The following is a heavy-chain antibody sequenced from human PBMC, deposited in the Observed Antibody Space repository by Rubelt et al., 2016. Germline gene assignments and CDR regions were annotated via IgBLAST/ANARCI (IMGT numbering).Heavy chain of an antibody. CDR1: GYTFTSYA. CDR3: ARAQRIRLLMVYAPTFDY. D-gene: IGHD2-8*01. J-gene: IGHJ4*02. CDR2: INAGNGNT. V-gene: IGHV1-3*01. Sequence: QVQLVQSGAEVKKPGASVKVSCKASGYTFTSYAMHWVRQAPGQRLEWMGWINAGNGNTQYSQKFQGRVTSTRATSASTAYMELSSLRSEDTAVYYCARAQRIRLLMVYAPTFDYWGQGTLVTVSS.